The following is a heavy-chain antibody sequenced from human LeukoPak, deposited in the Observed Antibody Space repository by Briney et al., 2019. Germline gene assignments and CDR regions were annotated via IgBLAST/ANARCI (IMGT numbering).Heavy chain of an antibody. CDR3: ARGTYYGSGSYYRRGSWFDP. CDR2: MNPNSGNT. D-gene: IGHD3-10*01. V-gene: IGHV1-8*01. J-gene: IGHJ5*02. CDR1: GYTFTSYD. Sequence: ASVKVSCKASGYTFTSYDINWVRQATGQGLEWMGWMNPNSGNTGYAQKFQGRVTMTRNTSISTAYMELSSLRSEDTAVYYCARGTYYGSGSYYRRGSWFDPWGQGTLVTVSP.